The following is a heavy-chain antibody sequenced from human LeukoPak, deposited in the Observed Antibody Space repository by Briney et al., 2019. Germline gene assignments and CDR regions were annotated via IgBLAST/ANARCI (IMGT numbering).Heavy chain of an antibody. CDR2: IKQDGSEK. D-gene: IGHD6-13*01. V-gene: IGHV3-7*01. CDR3: ARESCSIAAAGLDAFDI. Sequence: PGGSLRLSCAASGFPVSSNYMSWVRQALGKGLEWVANIKQDGSEKYYVDSVKGRFTISRDNAKNSLYLQMNSLRAEDTAVYYCARESCSIAAAGLDAFDIRGQGTMVTVSS. CDR1: GFPVSSNY. J-gene: IGHJ3*02.